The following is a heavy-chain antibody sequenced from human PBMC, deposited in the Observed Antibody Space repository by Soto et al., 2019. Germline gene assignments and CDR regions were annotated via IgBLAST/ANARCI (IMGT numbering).Heavy chain of an antibody. CDR3: AKDHLPSTVTTPGY. CDR2: ISYDGNNK. Sequence: QVQLVESGGGVVQPGRSLRLSCAASGFTFSTDGMHWVRQAPGKGLEWVAVISYDGNNKYYADSVKGRFTIARDNSKNTLFLQMDSLRAEDTAVYYCAKDHLPSTVTTPGYWGQGTLVTVSS. CDR1: GFTFSTDG. D-gene: IGHD4-17*01. J-gene: IGHJ4*02. V-gene: IGHV3-30*18.